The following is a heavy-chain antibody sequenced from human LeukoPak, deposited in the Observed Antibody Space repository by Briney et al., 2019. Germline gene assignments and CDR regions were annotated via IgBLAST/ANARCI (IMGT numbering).Heavy chain of an antibody. J-gene: IGHJ6*02. CDR1: GDSVSNNSAA. Sequence: SQTLSLTCAISGDSVSNNSAAWNWIRQSPSRGLEWLGRTYYRSKWFSDYALSVKSRITINPDTSRNQFSLHLNSVIPKDTAVYYCARAPWGDYYGMDVWGQGTTVTVSS. CDR3: ARAPWGDYYGMDV. D-gene: IGHD3-10*01. CDR2: TYYRSKWFS. V-gene: IGHV6-1*01.